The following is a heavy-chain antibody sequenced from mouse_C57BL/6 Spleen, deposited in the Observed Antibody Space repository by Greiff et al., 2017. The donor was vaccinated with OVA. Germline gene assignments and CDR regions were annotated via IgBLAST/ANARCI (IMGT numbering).Heavy chain of an antibody. D-gene: IGHD1-1*01. CDR3: AGLLLRNWYFDV. CDR1: GYSITSGYY. CDR2: ISYDGSN. J-gene: IGHJ1*03. V-gene: IGHV3-6*01. Sequence: EVQVVESGPGLVKPSQSLSLTCSVTGYSITSGYYWNWIRQFPGNKLEWMGYISYDGSNNYNPSLKNRISITRDTSKNQFFLKLNSVTTEDTATYYCAGLLLRNWYFDVWGTGTTVTVSS.